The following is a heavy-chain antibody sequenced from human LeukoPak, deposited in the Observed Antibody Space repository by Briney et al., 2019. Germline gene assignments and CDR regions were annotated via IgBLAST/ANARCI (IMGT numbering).Heavy chain of an antibody. V-gene: IGHV4-38-2*02. J-gene: IGHJ3*02. D-gene: IGHD3-22*01. CDR3: ARESPPNYYDSSGYKDDAFDI. Sequence: SETLSLTCTVSGYSISSGYYWGWIRQPPGKGLEWIGSIYHSGSTYYNPSLKSRVTISVDTSKNQFSLKLSSVTAADTAVYYCARESPPNYYDSSGYKDDAFDIWGQGTMVTVSS. CDR2: IYHSGST. CDR1: GYSISSGYY.